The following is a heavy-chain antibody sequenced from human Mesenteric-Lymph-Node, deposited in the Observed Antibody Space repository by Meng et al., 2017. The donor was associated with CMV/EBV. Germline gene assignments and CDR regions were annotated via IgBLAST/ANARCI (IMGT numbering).Heavy chain of an antibody. CDR3: ARDQGSSWYFDY. Sequence: GESLKISCAASGFTFSSYAMHWVRQAPGKGLEWVAVISYDGSNKYYADSVKGRFTISRDNSKNTLYLQMNSLRAEDTAVYYCARDQGSSWYFDYWGQGTPVTVSS. D-gene: IGHD6-13*01. V-gene: IGHV3-30*04. J-gene: IGHJ4*02. CDR1: GFTFSSYA. CDR2: ISYDGSNK.